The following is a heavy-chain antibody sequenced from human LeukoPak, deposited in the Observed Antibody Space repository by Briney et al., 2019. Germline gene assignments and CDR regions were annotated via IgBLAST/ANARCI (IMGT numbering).Heavy chain of an antibody. V-gene: IGHV4-38-2*02. D-gene: IGHD6-13*01. CDR1: GYSISSGYY. Sequence: SETLSLTCTVSGYSISSGYYWGWIRQPPGKGLEWIGTIYHSGSTYYNPSLESRVTISVDTSKNQFSLKLGSVTATDTALYYCARAKAAVGRLFDYWGQGTLVTVSS. J-gene: IGHJ4*02. CDR2: IYHSGST. CDR3: ARAKAAVGRLFDY.